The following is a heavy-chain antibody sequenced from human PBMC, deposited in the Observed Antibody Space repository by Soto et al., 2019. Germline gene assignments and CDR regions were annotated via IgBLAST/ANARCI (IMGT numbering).Heavy chain of an antibody. Sequence: EVQLVESGGGLAQSGGSLRLSCAASGFMFNDYEMNWVRQAPGKGLGWVSYISEGGTTTHYPDSVKGRFTISRDNAKESLYLQINILTPEDTAPYFCLRDTRGGGILLCDCWGQGVVVSVSS. D-gene: IGHD3-16*01. CDR2: ISEGGTTT. CDR1: GFMFNDYE. V-gene: IGHV3-48*03. CDR3: LRDTRGGGILLCDC. J-gene: IGHJ4*02.